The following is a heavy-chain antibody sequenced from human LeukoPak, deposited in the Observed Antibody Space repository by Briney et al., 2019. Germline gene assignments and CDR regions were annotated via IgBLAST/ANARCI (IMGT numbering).Heavy chain of an antibody. D-gene: IGHD6-13*01. J-gene: IGHJ4*02. CDR3: AKDRETTASGTFDF. CDR2: ISDDGRNK. CDR1: GXTFNNYG. V-gene: IGHV3-30*18. Sequence: LGGSLRLSCSASGXTFNNYGMHYVRQAPGKGLEWVAVISDDGRNKNYADSVKGRFTISRDSSNNTLYLQMNSLRAEDTGVYFCAKDRETTASGTFDFRGQGTLVTVSS.